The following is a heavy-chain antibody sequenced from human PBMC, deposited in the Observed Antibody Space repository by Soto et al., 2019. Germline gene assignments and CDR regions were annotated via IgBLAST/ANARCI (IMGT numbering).Heavy chain of an antibody. J-gene: IGHJ4*02. D-gene: IGHD3-16*02. CDR3: ARAPVVYDYIWGSYRPESYFDY. CDR2: INHSGST. V-gene: IGHV4-34*01. Sequence: SSETLSLTCAVYGGSFSGYYWSWIRQPPGKGLEWIGEINHSGSTNYNPSLKSRVTISVDTSKNQFSLKLSSVTAADTAVYYCARAPVVYDYIWGSYRPESYFDYWGQGTLVTVSS. CDR1: GGSFSGYY.